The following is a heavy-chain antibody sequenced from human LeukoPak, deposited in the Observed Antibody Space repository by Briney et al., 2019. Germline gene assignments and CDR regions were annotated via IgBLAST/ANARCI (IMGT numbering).Heavy chain of an antibody. CDR2: INHSGST. J-gene: IGHJ6*03. Sequence: PSETLSLTCAVYGGSFSGYYWSWIRQPPGKGLEWIGEINHSGSTNYNPSLKSRVTISVDTSKNQFSLKLSSVTAADTAVYYCARGPHRCSSTSCYLARNYYYYYYMDVWGKGTTVTVSS. V-gene: IGHV4-34*01. D-gene: IGHD2-2*01. CDR1: GGSFSGYY. CDR3: ARGPHRCSSTSCYLARNYYYYYYMDV.